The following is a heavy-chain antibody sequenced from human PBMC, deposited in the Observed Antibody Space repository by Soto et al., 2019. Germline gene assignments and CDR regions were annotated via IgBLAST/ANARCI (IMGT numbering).Heavy chain of an antibody. J-gene: IGHJ4*02. V-gene: IGHV4-61*08. Sequence: SETLSLTCTVSGGSISSGGYYWSWIRQHPGKGLEWIGYIYYSGSTNYNPSLKSRVTISVDTSKNQFSLKLSSVTAADTAVYYCARRQGGYCTNGVCYPYYFDYWGQGTLVTVSS. CDR3: ARRQGGYCTNGVCYPYYFDY. CDR1: GGSISSGGYY. CDR2: IYYSGST. D-gene: IGHD2-8*01.